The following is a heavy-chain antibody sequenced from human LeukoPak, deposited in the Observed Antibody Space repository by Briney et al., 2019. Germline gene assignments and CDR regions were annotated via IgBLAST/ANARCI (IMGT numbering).Heavy chain of an antibody. D-gene: IGHD3-22*01. CDR2: IKQDGSDK. CDR3: ARDPYDSSWGLCYFDS. CDR1: GFTFSSYW. V-gene: IGHV3-7*04. J-gene: IGHJ4*02. Sequence: GGSLRLSCAASGFTFSSYWMSWVRQAPGKGLEWVANIKQDGSDKYYVDSVKGRFTISRDNAKNSLYLQMNSLRAEDTAVYYCARDPYDSSWGLCYFDSWGQRNLVTVSS.